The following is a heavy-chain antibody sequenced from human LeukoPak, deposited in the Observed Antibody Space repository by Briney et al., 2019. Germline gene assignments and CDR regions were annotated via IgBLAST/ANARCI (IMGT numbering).Heavy chain of an antibody. D-gene: IGHD4-17*01. CDR3: ASCPEHYGVFRRNYFDY. CDR1: GFTVSSNY. CDR2: IYSGGST. Sequence: GGSLRLSCAASGFTVSSNYMSWVRQAPGKGLEWVSVIYSGGSTYYVDSVEGRFIISRDNSKNTVYLQMNSLRAEDTAVYYCASCPEHYGVFRRNYFDYWGQGTLVTVSS. J-gene: IGHJ4*02. V-gene: IGHV3-53*01.